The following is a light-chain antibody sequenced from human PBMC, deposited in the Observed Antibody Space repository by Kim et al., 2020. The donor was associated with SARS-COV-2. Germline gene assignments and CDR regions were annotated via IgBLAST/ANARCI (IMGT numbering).Light chain of an antibody. V-gene: IGLV3-1*01. CDR1: KLGDKY. J-gene: IGLJ3*02. CDR3: QAWDSSTGGV. CDR2: QDS. Sequence: VSPGQTASITCSGDKLGDKYACWYQQKPGQSPVLVIYQDSKRPSGIPERFSGSNSGNTATLTISGTQAMDETDYYCQAWDSSTGGVFGGGTQLTV.